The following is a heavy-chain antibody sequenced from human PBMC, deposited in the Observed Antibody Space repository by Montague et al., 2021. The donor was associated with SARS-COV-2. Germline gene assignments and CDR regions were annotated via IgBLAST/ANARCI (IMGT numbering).Heavy chain of an antibody. Sequence: LRLSCAASGFTFSSYAMHWVRQAPGKGLEWVAVISYDGSNKYYAGSVKGRFTISRDNSKNTLYLQMNSLRAEDTAVYYCARPLGGSLNDAFDIWGQGTMVTVSS. CDR1: GFTFSSYA. J-gene: IGHJ3*02. D-gene: IGHD3-16*01. V-gene: IGHV3-30*04. CDR2: ISYDGSNK. CDR3: ARPLGGSLNDAFDI.